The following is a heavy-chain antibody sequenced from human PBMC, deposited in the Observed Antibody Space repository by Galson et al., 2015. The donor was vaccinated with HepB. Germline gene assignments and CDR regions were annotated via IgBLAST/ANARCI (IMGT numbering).Heavy chain of an antibody. D-gene: IGHD5-18*01. Sequence: LRLSCAASGFTFSSYAMHWVRQAPGKGLEYVSAISSNGGSTYYADSVKGRFTISRDNSKNTLYLQMSSLRAEDTAVYYCVKNGVRGYSYGYDYWGQGTLVTVSS. CDR3: VKNGVRGYSYGYDY. V-gene: IGHV3-64D*06. CDR2: ISSNGGST. CDR1: GFTFSSYA. J-gene: IGHJ4*02.